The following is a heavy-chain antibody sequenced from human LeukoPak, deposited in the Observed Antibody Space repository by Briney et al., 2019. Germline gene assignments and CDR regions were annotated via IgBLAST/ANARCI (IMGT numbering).Heavy chain of an antibody. CDR3: AKDGDCSGGSCYDY. J-gene: IGHJ4*02. V-gene: IGHV1-69*13. CDR1: GGTFSSCA. CDR2: IIPIFGTA. Sequence: SVKVSCKASGGTFSSCAISWVRQAPGQGLEWMGGIIPIFGTANYAQKFQGRVTITADESTSTAYMELSSLRSEDTAVYYCAKDGDCSGGSCYDYWGQGTLVTVSS. D-gene: IGHD2-15*01.